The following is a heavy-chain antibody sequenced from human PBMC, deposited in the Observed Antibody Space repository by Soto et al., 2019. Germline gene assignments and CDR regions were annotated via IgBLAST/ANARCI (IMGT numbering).Heavy chain of an antibody. V-gene: IGHV3-74*01. CDR1: GFTFSSYW. Sequence: DVQLVESGGGLVQPGGSLRLSCVGSGFTFSSYWMHWVRQAPGRGPVWVSRINPAGSASSYADFVKGRFTVSKDNAKNTLYLEMNSLSAEDTAVYYCATGGYSYGWGYWGQGTLVTVSS. CDR2: INPAGSAS. D-gene: IGHD5-18*01. J-gene: IGHJ4*02. CDR3: ATGGYSYGWGY.